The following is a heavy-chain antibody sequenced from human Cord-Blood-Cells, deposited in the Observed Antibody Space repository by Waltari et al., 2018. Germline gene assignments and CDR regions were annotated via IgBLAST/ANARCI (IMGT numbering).Heavy chain of an antibody. CDR2: ISAYNGNT. Sequence: QVQLVQSGAEVKKPGASVKVSCKASGYTFTSYGISWVRQAPGQGLEWMGWISAYNGNTNHAQKLQGRGTMTTDTSTSTAYMELRSLRSDDTAVYDCARDIGFWSGYHNPGAFDIWGQGTMVTVSS. V-gene: IGHV1-18*01. CDR3: ARDIGFWSGYHNPGAFDI. J-gene: IGHJ3*02. D-gene: IGHD3-3*01. CDR1: GYTFTSYG.